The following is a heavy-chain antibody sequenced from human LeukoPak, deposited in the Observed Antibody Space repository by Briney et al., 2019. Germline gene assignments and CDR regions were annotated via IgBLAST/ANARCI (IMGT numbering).Heavy chain of an antibody. CDR3: ARGSGDWFHAFDI. V-gene: IGHV3-48*03. J-gene: IGHJ3*02. Sequence: GGSLRLSCAASGFTFSSYEMNWVRQAPGKGLEWVSYISSSGSTIYYADSVKGRFTISRDNAKNSLYLQMNSLRAEDTAVYYCARGSGDWFHAFDIWGQGTMVTVSS. CDR2: ISSSGSTI. D-gene: IGHD3-9*01. CDR1: GFTFSSYE.